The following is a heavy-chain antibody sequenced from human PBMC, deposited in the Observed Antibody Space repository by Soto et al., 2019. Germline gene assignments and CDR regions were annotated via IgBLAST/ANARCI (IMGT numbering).Heavy chain of an antibody. CDR3: AKDGESGWYLTTSGYGMDG. CDR1: GFTFSSYG. J-gene: IGHJ6*02. Sequence: GGSPRLSCAASGFTFSSYGMHWFRQAPGKGLEWVAVISYDGSNKYYADSVKGRFTISRDNSKNTLYLQMNSLRAEDTAVYYCAKDGESGWYLTTSGYGMDGWGQGTTVTVSS. D-gene: IGHD6-13*01. CDR2: ISYDGSNK. V-gene: IGHV3-30*18.